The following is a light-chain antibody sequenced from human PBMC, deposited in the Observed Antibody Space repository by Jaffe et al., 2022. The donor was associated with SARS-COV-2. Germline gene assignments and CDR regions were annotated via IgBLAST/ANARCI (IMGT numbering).Light chain of an antibody. CDR2: GAS. CDR1: QSISSY. Sequence: DIQMTQSPSSLSASVGDRVTITCRASQSISSYLNWYQQKPGKAPKLLIYGASSLQSGAPSRFSGSGFGTDFTLTISSLQPEDFATYYCQQSYNTPFTFGPGTKVDI. CDR3: QQSYNTPFT. J-gene: IGKJ3*01. V-gene: IGKV1-39*01.